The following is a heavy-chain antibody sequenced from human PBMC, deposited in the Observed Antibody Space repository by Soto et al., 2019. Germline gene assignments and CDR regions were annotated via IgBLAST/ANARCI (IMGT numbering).Heavy chain of an antibody. CDR1: GGSFSGYY. D-gene: IGHD1-26*01. J-gene: IGHJ4*02. CDR3: ARVNDYSGSYLNYFDY. CDR2: INHSGST. V-gene: IGHV4-34*01. Sequence: SETLSLTCAVYGGSFSGYYWSWIRQPPGKGLEWIGEINHSGSTNYNPSLKSRVTISVDTSKNQFSLKLSSVTVADTAVYYCARVNDYSGSYLNYFDYWGQGTLVTVSS.